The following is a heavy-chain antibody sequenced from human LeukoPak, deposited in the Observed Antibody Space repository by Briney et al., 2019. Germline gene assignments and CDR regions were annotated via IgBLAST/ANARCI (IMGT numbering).Heavy chain of an antibody. D-gene: IGHD3-10*01. Sequence: PSETLSLTCTVSGASISSSSYYWGWIRQPPGKGLEWIGSIYYSGSTYYNPSLKTRVTISLDTSKNQFSLKLSSVTAADTTVYYCARGPGYYGSGSYPSVYWGQGTLVTVSS. CDR2: IYYSGST. CDR1: GASISSSSYY. CDR3: ARGPGYYGSGSYPSVY. J-gene: IGHJ4*02. V-gene: IGHV4-39*07.